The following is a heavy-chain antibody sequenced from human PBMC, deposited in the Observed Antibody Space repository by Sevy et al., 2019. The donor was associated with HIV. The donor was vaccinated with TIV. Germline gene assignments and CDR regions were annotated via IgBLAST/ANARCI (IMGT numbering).Heavy chain of an antibody. J-gene: IGHJ6*02. V-gene: IGHV4-59*01. CDR1: GGSISGYY. CDR3: ARGSPDHYFGVDV. Sequence: SETLSLTCTVSGGSISGYYRSWIRQPPGKGLEWIGYHYYSGSTNYNPSLKSRVTISVDTSKNQFSLKLFSVTAADTAVYYCARGSPDHYFGVDVWGQGTTVTVSS. CDR2: HYYSGST.